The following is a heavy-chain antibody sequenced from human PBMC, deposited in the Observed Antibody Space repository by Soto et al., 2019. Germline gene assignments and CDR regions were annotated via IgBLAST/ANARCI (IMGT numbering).Heavy chain of an antibody. V-gene: IGHV1-46*03. D-gene: IGHD3-10*01. Sequence: GASVKVSCKASGYTFTSYYMHWVRQAPGQGLEWMGIINPSGGSTSYAQKFQGRVTMTRDTSTSTVYMELISLRSEDTAVYYCASHRSSGSYYFNFDYWGQGTLVTVSS. CDR3: ASHRSSGSYYFNFDY. CDR1: GYTFTSYY. CDR2: INPSGGST. J-gene: IGHJ4*02.